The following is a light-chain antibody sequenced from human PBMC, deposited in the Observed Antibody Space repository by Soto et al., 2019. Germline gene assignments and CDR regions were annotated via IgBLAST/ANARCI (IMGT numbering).Light chain of an antibody. CDR3: QQYYSAPWT. V-gene: IGKV4-1*01. J-gene: IGKJ1*01. CDR1: QSILYSSNNKNC. Sequence: SLGERATINCKSSQSILYSSNNKNCLAWYQQKPGQPPKLLIYWASSRESGVPDRFRGSGSGTDFTLTISSLQAEDVAIYYCQQYYSAPWTFGQGTKVEIK. CDR2: WAS.